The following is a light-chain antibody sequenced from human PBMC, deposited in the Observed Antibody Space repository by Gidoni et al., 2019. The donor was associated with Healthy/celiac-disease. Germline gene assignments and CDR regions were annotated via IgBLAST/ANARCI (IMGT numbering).Light chain of an antibody. V-gene: IGKV1-39*01. CDR1: QSISSY. CDR2: AAS. J-gene: IGKJ4*01. Sequence: DIQMTQSPSSLSASVGDRVTITCRASQSISSYLNWYQQKPGKAPKLLIYAASSLQSGVPSRFSGSGSGTDFTLTISSLQPEDFATYYCQQSYSTPRDLTCGGGTKVEIK. CDR3: QQSYSTPRDLT.